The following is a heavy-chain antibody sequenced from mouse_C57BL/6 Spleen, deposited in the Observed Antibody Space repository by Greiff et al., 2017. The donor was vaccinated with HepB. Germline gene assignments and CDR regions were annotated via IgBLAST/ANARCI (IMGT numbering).Heavy chain of an antibody. CDR3: ARSDSNSYFDY. D-gene: IGHD2-5*01. J-gene: IGHJ2*01. CDR1: GYTFTSYW. Sequence: QVQLQQPGAELVRPGSSVKLSCKASGYTFTSYWMDWVKQRPGQGLEWIGNIYPSDSETHYNQKFKDKATLTVDKSSSTAYMQLSSLTSEDSAVYYCARSDSNSYFDYWGQGTTLTVSS. CDR2: IYPSDSET. V-gene: IGHV1-61*01.